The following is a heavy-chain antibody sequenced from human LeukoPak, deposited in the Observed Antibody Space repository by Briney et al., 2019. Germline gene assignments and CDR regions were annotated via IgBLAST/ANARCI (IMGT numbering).Heavy chain of an antibody. CDR3: ARDVDSLDACDT. Sequence: SETLSVTCTVSGASISSYFWTWIRQPPGKGLEWIGYVYFTGSTKYNPSLKSRVTISLDTSKNQFSLKLTSVTPADTAVYYCARDVDSLDACDTWARGTMVTVSS. D-gene: IGHD5-24*01. V-gene: IGHV4-59*01. J-gene: IGHJ3*02. CDR1: GASISSYF. CDR2: VYFTGST.